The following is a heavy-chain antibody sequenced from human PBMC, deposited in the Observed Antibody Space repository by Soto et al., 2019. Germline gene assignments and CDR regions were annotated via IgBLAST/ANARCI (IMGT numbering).Heavy chain of an antibody. V-gene: IGHV4-31*03. CDR3: ARVRDWFDP. Sequence: SETLSLTCTVSGGSMNSGGHYWSWIRQHPGKGLECIGYIYYSGSTYYNPSLKSRVTMSVDTSKNQFSLRLTSVTAADTAVYYCARVRDWFDPWGQGTLVTVSS. CDR2: IYYSGST. CDR1: GGSMNSGGHY. J-gene: IGHJ5*02. D-gene: IGHD3-3*01.